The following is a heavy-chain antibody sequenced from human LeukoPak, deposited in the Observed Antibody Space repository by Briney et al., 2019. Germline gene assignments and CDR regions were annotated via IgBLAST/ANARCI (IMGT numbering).Heavy chain of an antibody. CDR2: ISSTSGTI. D-gene: IGHD2-2*01. J-gene: IGHJ3*02. CDR3: ARELVVPAAISSYDAFDI. CDR1: GFTFRSYS. V-gene: IGHV3-48*04. Sequence: GGSQTLSCVASGFTFRSYSMNWVRQAPGKGLEWVSYISSTSGTIYYADSMKGRFTISRDNAKNSLYLQMNGLRAEDTAVYYCARELVVPAAISSYDAFDIWGQGTMVTVSS.